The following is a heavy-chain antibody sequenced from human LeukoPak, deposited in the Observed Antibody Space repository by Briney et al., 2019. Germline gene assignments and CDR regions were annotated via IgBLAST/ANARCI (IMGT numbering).Heavy chain of an antibody. V-gene: IGHV1-2*04. J-gene: IGHJ6*02. CDR3: ARGGATGYYYGMDV. Sequence: ASVKVSCKASGYTFTGYYMHWVRQAPGQGLEWMGWINPNSGGTNYAQKFQGWVTMTRDTSISTAYMELSRLRSDDTAVYYCARGGATGYYYGMDVWGQGTTVTVSS. D-gene: IGHD1-26*01. CDR1: GYTFTGYY. CDR2: INPNSGGT.